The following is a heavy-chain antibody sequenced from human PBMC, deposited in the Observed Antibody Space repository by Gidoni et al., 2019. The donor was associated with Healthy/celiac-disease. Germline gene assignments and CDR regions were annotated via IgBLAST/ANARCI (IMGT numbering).Heavy chain of an antibody. Sequence: QVQLVQSGAEVKKPGSSVKVSCKASGGTFSSYAISWVRQAPGQGLAWMGGIIPIFGTANYAQKFQGRVTITADESTSTAYMELSSLRSEDTAVYYCARDGAVVTGTTGYYYYYGMDVWGQGTTVTVSS. J-gene: IGHJ6*02. CDR2: IIPIFGTA. V-gene: IGHV1-69*01. CDR3: ARDGAVVTGTTGYYYYYGMDV. CDR1: GGTFSSYA. D-gene: IGHD1-7*01.